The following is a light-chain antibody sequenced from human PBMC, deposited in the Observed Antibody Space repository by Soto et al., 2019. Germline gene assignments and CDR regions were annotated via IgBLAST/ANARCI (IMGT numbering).Light chain of an antibody. CDR1: QSIRSW. Sequence: DIQMTQSPSTLSASVGDRVTITCRASQSIRSWLAWYQHKPGKAPKLLIYKASTLDSGVPSRFSGSGSGTDFTLTISSLQPDAFATYYCQQYDRYSLSFGPGTKVEIK. J-gene: IGKJ3*01. CDR3: QQYDRYSLS. CDR2: KAS. V-gene: IGKV1-5*03.